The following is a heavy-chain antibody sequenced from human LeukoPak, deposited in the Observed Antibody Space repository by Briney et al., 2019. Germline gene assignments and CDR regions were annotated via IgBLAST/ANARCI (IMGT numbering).Heavy chain of an antibody. J-gene: IGHJ4*02. V-gene: IGHV1-24*01. D-gene: IGHD2-2*01. CDR1: GYTLTELS. CDR2: FDPEDGEI. CDR3: ATLYCSSTNCFGY. Sequence: ASVKVSCKVSGYTLTELSMHWVRQAPGKGLEWMGGFDPEDGEIIYAQKFQGRVTMTEDTSTDTAYMELSSPRSEDTAVYYCATLYCSSTNCFGYWGQGTLVTVSS.